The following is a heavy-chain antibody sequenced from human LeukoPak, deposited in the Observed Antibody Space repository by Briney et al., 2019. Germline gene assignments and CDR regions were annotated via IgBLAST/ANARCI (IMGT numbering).Heavy chain of an antibody. Sequence: SETLSLTCTVSGGSISSGDYYWSWIRQPPGKGLEWIGYIYYSGSTYYNPSLKSRVTISVDTSKNQFSLKLSSVTAADTAVYYCASLYGSGAYYFDYWGQGTLVTVSP. CDR1: GGSISSGDYY. D-gene: IGHD3-10*01. J-gene: IGHJ4*02. V-gene: IGHV4-30-4*01. CDR3: ASLYGSGAYYFDY. CDR2: IYYSGST.